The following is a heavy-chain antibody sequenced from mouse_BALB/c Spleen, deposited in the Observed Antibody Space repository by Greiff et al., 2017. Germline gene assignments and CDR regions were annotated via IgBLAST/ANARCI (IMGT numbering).Heavy chain of an antibody. Sequence: EVMLVESGGGLVQPGGSLKLSCAASGFTFSSYGMSWVRQTPDKRLELVATINSNGGSTYYPDSVKGRFTISRDNAKNTLYLQMSSLKSEDTAMYYCARGGKVRPMDYWGQGTSVTVSS. CDR1: GFTFSSYG. J-gene: IGHJ4*01. CDR2: INSNGGST. D-gene: IGHD2-14*01. CDR3: ARGGKVRPMDY. V-gene: IGHV5-6-3*01.